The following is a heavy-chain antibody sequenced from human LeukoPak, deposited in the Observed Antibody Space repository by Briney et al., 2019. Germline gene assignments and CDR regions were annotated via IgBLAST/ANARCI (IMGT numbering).Heavy chain of an antibody. J-gene: IGHJ6*03. D-gene: IGHD3-10*01. CDR2: INPNSGGT. Sequence: SVKVSCKASGYTFTGYYMHWVRQAPGQGLEWMGWINPNSGGTNYAQKFQGRVTMTRDTSISTAYMELSRLRSDDTAVYYCARTTTVRGTYYMDVWGKGTTVTISS. CDR3: ARTTTVRGTYYMDV. CDR1: GYTFTGYY. V-gene: IGHV1-2*02.